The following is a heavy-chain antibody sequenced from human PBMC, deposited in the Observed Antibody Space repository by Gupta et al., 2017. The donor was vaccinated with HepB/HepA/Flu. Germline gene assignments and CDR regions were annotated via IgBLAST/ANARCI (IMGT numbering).Heavy chain of an antibody. D-gene: IGHD1-1*01. Sequence: QVQVVESGGGVVQPGGSLRLSFAGYLFNFRGYCIHWVRRAPGKGLEWVAVISSNGGREFYAGCVKGRFTSSRDNSKNTLYLQMNSLRTEDTSIYYCARERQLTAWYFDFWGQGTLVTVSS. CDR1: LFNFRGYC. V-gene: IGHV3-30-3*01. J-gene: IGHJ4*02. CDR3: ARERQLTAWYFDF. CDR2: ISSNGGRE.